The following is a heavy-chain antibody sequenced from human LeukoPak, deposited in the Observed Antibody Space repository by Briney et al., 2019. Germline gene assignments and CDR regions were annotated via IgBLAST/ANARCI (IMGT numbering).Heavy chain of an antibody. CDR1: GYTFTGYY. Sequence: GASVKDSCKASGYTFTGYYMHWVRQAPGQGLEWMGWINPNSGGTNYAQKFQGRVTMTRDTSISTAYMELSRLRSDDTAVYYCARVCCSSTSCYFGVAHYYYYYGMDVWGQGTTVTVSS. J-gene: IGHJ6*02. V-gene: IGHV1-2*02. CDR2: INPNSGGT. D-gene: IGHD2-2*01. CDR3: ARVCCSSTSCYFGVAHYYYYYGMDV.